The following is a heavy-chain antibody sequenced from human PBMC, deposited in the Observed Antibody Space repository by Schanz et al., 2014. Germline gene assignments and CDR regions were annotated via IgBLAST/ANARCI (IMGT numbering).Heavy chain of an antibody. D-gene: IGHD4-17*01. CDR1: GGSISSGGYS. V-gene: IGHV4-31*11. Sequence: QVQLQESGPGLVKPSQTLSLTSAVSGGSISSGGYSWNWIRQSPGKGLAWIGYIYYSGSTYYNPSLKSRVTISVDTSKNQFSLNLSSAAAADTAVYYCARDRGRGDLPGDIWGQGTMVTVSS. J-gene: IGHJ3*02. CDR3: ARDRGRGDLPGDI. CDR2: IYYSGST.